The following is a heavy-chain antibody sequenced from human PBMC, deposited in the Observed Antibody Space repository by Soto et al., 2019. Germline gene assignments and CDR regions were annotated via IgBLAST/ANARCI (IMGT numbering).Heavy chain of an antibody. V-gene: IGHV1-2*02. Sequence: ASVKVSCKASGYTFTGYYMHWVRQAPGQGLEWMGWINPNSGGTNYAQKFQGRVTMTRDTSISTAYMELSRLRPDDTAVYYCATAALLLPHFQHWGQGTLVTVSS. J-gene: IGHJ1*01. CDR2: INPNSGGT. CDR3: ATAALLLPHFQH. CDR1: GYTFTGYY.